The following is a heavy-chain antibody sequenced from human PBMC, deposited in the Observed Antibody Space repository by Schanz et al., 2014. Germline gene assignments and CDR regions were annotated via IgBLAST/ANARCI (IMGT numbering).Heavy chain of an antibody. CDR1: VFTVSSKY. V-gene: IGHV3-23*01. CDR2: ISASGDST. D-gene: IGHD1-1*01. J-gene: IGHJ6*02. CDR3: ARRVPYSFGLDV. Sequence: EVHLLESGGGLVQPGGSLRLSCAASVFTVSSKYMNWVRQAPGKGPEWVSFISASGDSTSYADSVKGRFTISRDNSKNTLYLQMNSLRDEDTAMYYCARRVPYSFGLDVWGQGATVTVSS.